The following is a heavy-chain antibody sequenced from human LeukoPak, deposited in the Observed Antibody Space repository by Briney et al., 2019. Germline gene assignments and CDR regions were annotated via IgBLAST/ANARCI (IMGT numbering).Heavy chain of an antibody. Sequence: GESLRLSCAASGFPFSSYSMNWVRQAPGKGLEWVSYISASGSNIYYLDSVKGRFTVSRDNAMNSLFLQMDRPRAEDTAVYYRVRVKGTYFDFWGQGTLVTVSS. CDR1: GFPFSSYS. J-gene: IGHJ4*02. CDR3: VRVKGTYFDF. V-gene: IGHV3-48*01. CDR2: ISASGSNI. D-gene: IGHD1-1*01.